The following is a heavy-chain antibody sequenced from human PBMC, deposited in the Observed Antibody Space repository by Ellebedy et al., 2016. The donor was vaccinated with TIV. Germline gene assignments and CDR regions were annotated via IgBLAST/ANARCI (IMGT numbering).Heavy chain of an antibody. Sequence: SVKVSXKASGGTFSSYAISWVRQAPGQGLEWMGGIIPIFGTANYAQKFQGRVTITADESTSTAYMELSSLRSEDTAVYYCARDSAMVRGVKLQWYYGMDVWGQGTTVTVSS. D-gene: IGHD3-10*01. J-gene: IGHJ6*02. V-gene: IGHV1-69*13. CDR2: IIPIFGTA. CDR3: ARDSAMVRGVKLQWYYGMDV. CDR1: GGTFSSYA.